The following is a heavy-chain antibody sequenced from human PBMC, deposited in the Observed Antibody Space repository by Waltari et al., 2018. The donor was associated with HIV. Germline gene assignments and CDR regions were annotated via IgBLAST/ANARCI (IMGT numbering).Heavy chain of an antibody. CDR3: AGGDFGYCSSTSCHRGPFDY. J-gene: IGHJ4*02. CDR2: INHSGST. Sequence: QVQLQQWGAGLLKPSETLSLTCAVYGGSFSGYYWSWIRQPPGKGLEWIGEINHSGSTNYNPSLKSRVTISVDTSKNQFSRKLSSVTAADTAVYYCAGGDFGYCSSTSCHRGPFDYWGQGTLVTVSS. D-gene: IGHD2-2*01. V-gene: IGHV4-34*01. CDR1: GGSFSGYY.